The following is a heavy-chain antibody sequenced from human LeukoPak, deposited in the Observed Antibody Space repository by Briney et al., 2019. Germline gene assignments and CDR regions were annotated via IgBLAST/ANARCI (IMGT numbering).Heavy chain of an antibody. CDR2: ISYDGSNK. CDR1: GFTFSSYA. D-gene: IGHD2-2*01. V-gene: IGHV3-30-3*01. J-gene: IGHJ5*02. Sequence: GGSLRLSCAASGFTFSSYAMHWVRQAPGKGLEWVAVISYDGSNKYYADSVKGRFTISRDNSKNTQYLQMNSLRAENTARSYCAGVHNSGYQLLWSVGWFDPWGQGTLVTVSS. CDR3: AGVHNSGYQLLWSVGWFDP.